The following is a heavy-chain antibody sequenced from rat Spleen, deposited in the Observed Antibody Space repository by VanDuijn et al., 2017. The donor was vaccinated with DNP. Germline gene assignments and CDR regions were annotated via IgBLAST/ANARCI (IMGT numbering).Heavy chain of an antibody. CDR3: ARQTGITLSAMDA. J-gene: IGHJ4*01. D-gene: IGHD1-4*01. CDR2: INRAGTT. Sequence: EVQLQESGPGLVKPSQSLSLTCSVTGYSITSNSWGWIRKFPGNKLEWMGYINRAGTTNYNPSLKSRISITRDTSKNQFFLQVNSVTTEDTATYYCARQTGITLSAMDAWGQGTSVTVSS. V-gene: IGHV3-3*01. CDR1: GYSITSNS.